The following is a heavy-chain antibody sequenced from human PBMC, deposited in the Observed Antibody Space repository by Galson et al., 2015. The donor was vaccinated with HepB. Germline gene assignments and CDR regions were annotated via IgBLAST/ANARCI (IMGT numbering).Heavy chain of an antibody. CDR2: ISFDGGNK. J-gene: IGHJ4*02. CDR3: AKGLIFDGYNGDY. V-gene: IGHV3-30*04. CDR1: GFTFSSYP. Sequence: SLRLSCAGSGFTFSSYPLHWVRQAPGKGLEWVALISFDGGNKFYADSVKGRFTISRDNSRNTVYLQMDSLRREDTAVYYCAKGLIFDGYNGDYWGQGTLVTVSS. D-gene: IGHD3-22*01.